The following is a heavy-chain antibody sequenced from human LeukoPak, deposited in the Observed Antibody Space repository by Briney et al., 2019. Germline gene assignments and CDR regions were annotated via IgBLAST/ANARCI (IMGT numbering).Heavy chain of an antibody. J-gene: IGHJ3*02. CDR3: ARGESITMIVVAHAFDI. Sequence: PGGSLRLSCAASGFTFSSYSMNWVRQAPGKGLEWVSSISSSSSYIYYADSVKGRFTISRDNAKNSLYLQMNSLRAEDTAVYYCARGESITMIVVAHAFDIWGQGTMVTVSS. V-gene: IGHV3-21*01. CDR1: GFTFSSYS. CDR2: ISSSSSYI. D-gene: IGHD3-22*01.